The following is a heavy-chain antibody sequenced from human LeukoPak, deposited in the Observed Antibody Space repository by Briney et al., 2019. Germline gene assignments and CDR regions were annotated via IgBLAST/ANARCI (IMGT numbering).Heavy chain of an antibody. V-gene: IGHV3-21*01. Sequence: GGSLRLSCAASGFTFSSYSMNWVRQAPGKGLEWVSSISSSSSYIYYADSVKGRFTISRDNAKNSLYLQMNSLRAEDTAVYYCARDVEQLDAGENNWFDPWGQGTLVTVSS. CDR3: ARDVEQLDAGENNWFDP. D-gene: IGHD6-13*01. CDR2: ISSSSSYI. CDR1: GFTFSSYS. J-gene: IGHJ5*02.